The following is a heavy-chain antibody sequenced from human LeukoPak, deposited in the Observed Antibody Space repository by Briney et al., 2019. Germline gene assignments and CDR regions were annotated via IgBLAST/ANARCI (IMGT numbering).Heavy chain of an antibody. J-gene: IGHJ4*02. CDR2: IKSKTDGGTT. CDR3: TTLAHTDSSGYYDFDY. V-gene: IGHV3-15*01. Sequence: GGSLRLSCAASGFTFSNAWMSWVRQAPGKGLEWVGRIKSKTDGGTTDYAAPVKGRFTTSRDDSKNTLFLQMNSLKTEDTAVYYCTTLAHTDSSGYYDFDYWGQGTLVTVSS. D-gene: IGHD3-22*01. CDR1: GFTFSNAW.